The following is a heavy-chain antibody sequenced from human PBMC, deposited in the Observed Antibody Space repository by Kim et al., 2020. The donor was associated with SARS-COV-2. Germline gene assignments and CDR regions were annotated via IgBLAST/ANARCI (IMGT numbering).Heavy chain of an antibody. CDR1: GGSFSGYS. CDR3: ARGYIAVVPAPILGLGPIYYNFCMDV. CDR2: INHSGGT. V-gene: IGHV4-34*01. D-gene: IGHD2-2*01. J-gene: IGHJ6*03. Sequence: SETLSLTCAVYGGSFSGYSWNWIRQPPGKGLEWIGEINHSGGTNYSPSLKSRLTVSVHTSNNLFSLRLRSVIAADTAVYFCARGYIAVVPAPILGLGPIYYNFCMDVWGKGTTVTVSS.